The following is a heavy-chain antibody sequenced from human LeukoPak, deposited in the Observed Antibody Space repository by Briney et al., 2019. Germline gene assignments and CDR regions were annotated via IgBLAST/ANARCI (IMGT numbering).Heavy chain of an antibody. CDR1: GFTFDDYA. CDR2: ISWNSGSI. CDR3: AKGYYYDSSGYFDY. Sequence: GGSMRLSCAASGFTFDDYAMHWVRQAPGKGLEWVAGISWNSGSIGSADSVKGRFTISRDNAKNSLYLQMNSLRAEDMALYYCAKGYYYDSSGYFDYWGQGTLVTVSS. J-gene: IGHJ4*02. D-gene: IGHD3-22*01. V-gene: IGHV3-9*03.